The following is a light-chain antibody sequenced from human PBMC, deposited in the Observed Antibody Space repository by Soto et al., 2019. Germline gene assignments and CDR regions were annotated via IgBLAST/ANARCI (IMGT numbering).Light chain of an antibody. V-gene: IGKV3-20*01. CDR1: QSIASH. CDR3: QQYGSSPWT. J-gene: IGKJ1*01. Sequence: EIVLTQSPVTLSLSPGERATLSCRASQSIASHLAWYQQKPGQAPRLLIHDASSRATGIPARFSGSGSGTDFTLTISRLEPEDFAVYYCQQYGSSPWTFGQGTKVDIK. CDR2: DAS.